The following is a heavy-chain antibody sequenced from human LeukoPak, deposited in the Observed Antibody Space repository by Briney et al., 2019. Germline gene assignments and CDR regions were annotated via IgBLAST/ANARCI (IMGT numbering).Heavy chain of an antibody. V-gene: IGHV3-48*03. D-gene: IGHD3-22*01. CDR3: AELGITMIRGV. CDR1: GFTFSSYE. J-gene: IGHJ6*04. Sequence: GGSLRLSCAASGFTFSSYEMNWVRQAPGKGLEWVSYISSSGSTIYYADSVKGRFTISRDNAKNSLYLQMNSLRAEDTAVYYCAELGITMIRGVWGKGTTVTISS. CDR2: ISSSGSTI.